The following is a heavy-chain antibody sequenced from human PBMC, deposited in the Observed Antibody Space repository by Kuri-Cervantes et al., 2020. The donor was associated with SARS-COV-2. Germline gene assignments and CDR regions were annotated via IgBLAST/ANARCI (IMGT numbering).Heavy chain of an antibody. CDR2: IYYSGST. J-gene: IGHJ4*02. V-gene: IGHV4-59*01. CDR3: ARVYYDSSGYYEVRYFDY. Sequence: SETLSLTCTVSGGSISSYYWSWIRQPPGKGLEWIGYIYYSGSTNYNPSLKSRVTISVDTSKNQFSLKLSSVTAADTAMYYCARVYYDSSGYYEVRYFDYWGQGTLVTVSS. CDR1: GGSISSYY. D-gene: IGHD3-22*01.